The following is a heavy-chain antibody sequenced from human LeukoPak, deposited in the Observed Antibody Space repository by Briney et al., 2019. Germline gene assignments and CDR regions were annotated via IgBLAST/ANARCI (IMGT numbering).Heavy chain of an antibody. CDR1: GYTLTELS. V-gene: IGHV1-24*01. Sequence: ASVKVSCKVSGYTLTELSMHWVRQAPGRGLEWMGGFDPEDGETIYAQKFQGRVTMTEDTSTDTAYMELSSLRSEDTAVYYCATYLSVAGSSFDYWGQGTLVTVSS. J-gene: IGHJ4*02. D-gene: IGHD6-19*01. CDR2: FDPEDGET. CDR3: ATYLSVAGSSFDY.